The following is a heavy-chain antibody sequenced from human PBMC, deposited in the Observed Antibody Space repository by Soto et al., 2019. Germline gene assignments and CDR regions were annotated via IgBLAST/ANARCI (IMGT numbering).Heavy chain of an antibody. Sequence: SVKVSCKPSGGTFSTYAINWVRQAPGQGLEWMGGIIPIFGTANYAQKFQGRVTITADESTSTAYMEVSSLRSEDTAVYYCAREYVSVASAGQVYIDYWSQGTLVTVSS. J-gene: IGHJ4*02. D-gene: IGHD6-13*01. CDR2: IIPIFGTA. CDR3: AREYVSVASAGQVYIDY. V-gene: IGHV1-69*13. CDR1: GGTFSTYA.